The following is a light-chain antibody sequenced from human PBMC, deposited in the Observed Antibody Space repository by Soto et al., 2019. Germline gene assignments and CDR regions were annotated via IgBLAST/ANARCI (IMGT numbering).Light chain of an antibody. Sequence: EIVLTQSPGTLSLSPGERATLSCRASQSVSSSYLAWYQQKPGQAPRLLIYGASSRATDIPDRFSGSGSGTDFTLTISRLDPEEFAVYYCQQYGSSPLTVGQGTKVDIK. CDR3: QQYGSSPLT. CDR1: QSVSSSY. J-gene: IGKJ1*01. CDR2: GAS. V-gene: IGKV3-20*01.